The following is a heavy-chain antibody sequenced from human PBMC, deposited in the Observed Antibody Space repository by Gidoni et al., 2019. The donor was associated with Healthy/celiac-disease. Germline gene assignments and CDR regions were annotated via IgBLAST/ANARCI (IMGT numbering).Heavy chain of an antibody. CDR2: IYYSGST. CDR1: GGSISSSSYY. Sequence: QLQLQESGPGLVKPSETLSLTCTVSGGSISSSSYYWGWIRQPPGKGLEWIGSIYYSGSTYYNPSLKSRVTISVDTSKNQFSLKLSSVTAADTAVYYCARGSGGSGFVFDYWGQGTLVTVSS. V-gene: IGHV4-39*01. J-gene: IGHJ4*02. CDR3: ARGSGGSGFVFDY. D-gene: IGHD3-10*01.